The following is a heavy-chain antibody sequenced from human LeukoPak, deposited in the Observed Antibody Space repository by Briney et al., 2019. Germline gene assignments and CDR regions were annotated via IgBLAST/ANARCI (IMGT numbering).Heavy chain of an antibody. J-gene: IGHJ4*02. CDR2: IYDDGSQK. CDR3: ARVGSTGWYGDFDL. D-gene: IGHD6-19*01. V-gene: IGHV3-30*12. CDR1: AFTFSRYG. Sequence: GGSLRLSCAASAFTFSRYGMHWVRRAPGKGLEWVAGIYDDGSQKYYGDSVKGPFTISRDNSQKTLNLHMDSLKPDDTAVYFCARVGSTGWYGDFDLWGQGAPVTVYS.